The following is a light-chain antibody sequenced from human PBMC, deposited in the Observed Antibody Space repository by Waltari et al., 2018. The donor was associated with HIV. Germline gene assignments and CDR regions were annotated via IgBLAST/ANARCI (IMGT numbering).Light chain of an antibody. Sequence: EIVLTQSPATLSLSPGQSATLSCRASQSIYVHLGWYQHKPGQPPRLLVYDSSKRVTDSPARFSGSGSGANFTLTISSLEPEDFAVYYCQHRSSWPPTFGGGTRIEI. CDR2: DSS. CDR1: QSIYVH. CDR3: QHRSSWPPT. V-gene: IGKV3-11*01. J-gene: IGKJ4*01.